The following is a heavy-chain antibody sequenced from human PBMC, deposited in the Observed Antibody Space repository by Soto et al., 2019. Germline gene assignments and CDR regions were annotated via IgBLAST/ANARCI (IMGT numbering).Heavy chain of an antibody. V-gene: IGHV3-23*01. J-gene: IGHJ4*02. Sequence: EVQLLESGGDLVQPGGSLRLSCAASGFTFGTYAMAWVRQAPGKGLEWVSAISGSGGDHTYYADSVKGRFTISRDNSKNTLYLQMNSLRAEDTAVYYCAKKFGYSSRRGYYPGAFDYWGQGTLVTVSS. CDR3: AKKFGYSSRRGYYPGAFDY. CDR2: ISGSGGDHT. CDR1: GFTFGTYA. D-gene: IGHD3-22*01.